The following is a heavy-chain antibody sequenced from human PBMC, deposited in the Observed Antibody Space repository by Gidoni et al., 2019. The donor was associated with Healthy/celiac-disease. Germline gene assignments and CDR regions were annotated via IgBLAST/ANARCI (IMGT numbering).Heavy chain of an antibody. CDR2: ISYDGSNK. CDR3: AKAPPTTVTMSNDY. CDR1: GFTFSSYG. J-gene: IGHJ4*02. Sequence: QVQLVESGGGVVQPGRSLRLSCAASGFTFSSYGMHWVRQAPGKGLEWVAVISYDGSNKYYADSVKGRFTISRDNSKNTLYLQMNSLRAEDTAVYYCAKAPPTTVTMSNDYWGQGTLVTVSS. V-gene: IGHV3-30*18. D-gene: IGHD4-17*01.